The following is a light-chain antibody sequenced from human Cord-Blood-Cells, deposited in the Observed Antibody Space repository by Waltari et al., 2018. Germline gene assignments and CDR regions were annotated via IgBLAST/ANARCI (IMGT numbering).Light chain of an antibody. V-gene: IGLV2-14*01. CDR1: SSDVGGYNY. J-gene: IGLJ3*02. Sequence: QSALTQPASVSGSPGQSITISCTGTSSDVGGYNYVSWYQQHPGKAPKLMIYDVSKRTTGVSNRFSRSKSGNTASLTISGLQAEDEADYYCSSYTSSSSWVFGGGTKLTVL. CDR2: DVS. CDR3: SSYTSSSSWV.